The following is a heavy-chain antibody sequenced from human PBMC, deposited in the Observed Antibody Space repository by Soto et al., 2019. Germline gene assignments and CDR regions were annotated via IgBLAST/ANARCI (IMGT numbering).Heavy chain of an antibody. CDR3: AREVVGYSSSSSPYYCEY. Sequence: QVQLVQSGAEVKKPGSSVKVSCKASGGTFSSYAISWVRQAPGQGLEWMGGIIPIFGTANYAQKFQGRVTITADESTSTAYMELSSLRSEDTAVYYCAREVVGYSSSSSPYYCEYWGQGTLVTVSS. V-gene: IGHV1-69*01. CDR2: IIPIFGTA. J-gene: IGHJ4*02. CDR1: GGTFSSYA. D-gene: IGHD6-6*01.